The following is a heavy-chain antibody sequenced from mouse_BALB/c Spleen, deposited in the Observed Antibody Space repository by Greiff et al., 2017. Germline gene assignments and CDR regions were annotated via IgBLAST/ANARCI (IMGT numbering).Heavy chain of an antibody. V-gene: IGHV1-82*01. CDR1: GYAFSSSW. CDR3: ARDYYGSSPVAY. D-gene: IGHD1-1*01. CDR2: IYPGDGDT. J-gene: IGHJ3*01. Sequence: QVQLQQSGPELVKPGASVKISCKASGYAFSSSWMNWVKQRPGQGLEWIGRIYPGDGDTNYNGKFKGKATLTADKSSSTAYMQLSSLTSVDSAVYFCARDYYGSSPVAYWGQGTLVTVSA.